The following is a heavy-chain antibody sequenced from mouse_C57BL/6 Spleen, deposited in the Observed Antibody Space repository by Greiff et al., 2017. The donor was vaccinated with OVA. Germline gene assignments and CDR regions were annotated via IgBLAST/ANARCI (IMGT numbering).Heavy chain of an antibody. D-gene: IGHD2-5*01. CDR3: RSNYYAMDY. V-gene: IGHV1-7*01. CDR1: GYTFPSYW. CDR2: INPSSGYT. Sequence: QVQLQQSGAELAKPGASVKLSCKASGYTFPSYWMHWVKQRPGQGLEWIGYINPSSGYTKYNQKFKDKATLTADKSSSTAYMQLSSLTYEDSAVYYCRSNYYAMDYWGQGTSVTVSS. J-gene: IGHJ4*01.